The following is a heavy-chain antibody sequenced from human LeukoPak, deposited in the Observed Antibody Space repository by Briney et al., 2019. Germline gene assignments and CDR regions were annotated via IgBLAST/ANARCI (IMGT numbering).Heavy chain of an antibody. CDR3: ARDGVAAGIYFDY. Sequence: GGSLRLSCGASGFIFSSHWMSWVHQAPGKGLEWVANINQDGGETYYVGAVKGRFTISRDNAQNSLYLQMNSLRAEDTAVYYCARDGVAAGIYFDYWGQGALVTVSS. V-gene: IGHV3-7*01. CDR2: INQDGGET. D-gene: IGHD6-13*01. J-gene: IGHJ4*02. CDR1: GFIFSSHW.